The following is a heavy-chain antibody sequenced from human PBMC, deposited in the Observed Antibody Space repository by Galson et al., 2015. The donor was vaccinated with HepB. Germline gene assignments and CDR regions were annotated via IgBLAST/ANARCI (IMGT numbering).Heavy chain of an antibody. CDR2: ISWNSGSI. Sequence: LRLSCAASGFTFDDYAMHWVRQAPGKGLEWVSGISWNSGSIGYADSVKGRFTISRDNAKNSLYLQMNSLRAEDTALYYCAKDEGAVGTFDIWAKGQWSPSLQ. J-gene: IGHJ3*02. CDR1: GFTFDDYA. D-gene: IGHD1-26*01. CDR3: AKDEGAVGTFDI. V-gene: IGHV3-9*01.